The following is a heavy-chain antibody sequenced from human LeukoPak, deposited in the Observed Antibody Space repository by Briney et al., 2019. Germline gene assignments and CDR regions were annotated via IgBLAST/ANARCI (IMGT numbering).Heavy chain of an antibody. D-gene: IGHD5-12*01. V-gene: IGHV3-11*01. CDR1: GFTFSDFY. CDR2: ISSAGRAI. Sequence: GGSLRLSCAASGFTFSDFYMRWIRQAPGKGVKWVSYISSAGRAIYYAHSVQGRFTISRDNARNALYLQMNGLRAEDTAVYYCASDIVATSGDFWGQGTLVTVSS. CDR3: ASDIVATSGDF. J-gene: IGHJ4*02.